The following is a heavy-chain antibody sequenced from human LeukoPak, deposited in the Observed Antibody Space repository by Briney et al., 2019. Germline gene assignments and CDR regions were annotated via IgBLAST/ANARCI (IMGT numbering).Heavy chain of an antibody. Sequence: SGGSLRLSCAASGFTVSSNYMAWVRQAPGKGLEWVSVIYSGGTTSYADSAKGRFTISRDNSENTLYFQMNSLRVEDTAVYYCVRVWHWYYDLWGRGTLVTVSS. CDR2: IYSGGTT. J-gene: IGHJ2*01. CDR3: VRVWHWYYDL. V-gene: IGHV3-53*01. D-gene: IGHD2-21*01. CDR1: GFTVSSNY.